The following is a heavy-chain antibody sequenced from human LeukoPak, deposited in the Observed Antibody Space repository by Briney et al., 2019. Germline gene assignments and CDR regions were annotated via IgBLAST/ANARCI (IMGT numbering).Heavy chain of an antibody. CDR2: IFYSGST. D-gene: IGHD3-10*01. V-gene: IGHV4-39*07. CDR3: ARDLFGYGSVDY. J-gene: IGHJ4*02. Sequence: PSGTLSLTCTVSGGSISSSSYYWGWIRQPPGKGLEWIGSIFYSGSTYYNPSLKSRVTVSLDTSKNQFSLKLSSVTAADTAVYYCARDLFGYGSVDYWGQGTLVTVSS. CDR1: GGSISSSSYY.